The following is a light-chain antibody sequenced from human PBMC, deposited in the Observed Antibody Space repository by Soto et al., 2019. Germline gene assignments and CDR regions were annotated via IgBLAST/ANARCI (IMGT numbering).Light chain of an antibody. Sequence: IVLTQSPGTLSLSPGQRATLSCRASQSLSSSNLAWYQQKPGQAPRLLIYAASSRATDIPDRFSGSGSGTDFTLTISRLEPEDFAVYYRQQYGSSPITFGQGTRLEI. V-gene: IGKV3-20*01. CDR1: QSLSSSN. J-gene: IGKJ5*01. CDR2: AAS. CDR3: QQYGSSPIT.